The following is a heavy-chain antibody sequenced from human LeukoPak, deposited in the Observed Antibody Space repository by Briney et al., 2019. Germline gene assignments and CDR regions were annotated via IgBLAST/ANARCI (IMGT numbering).Heavy chain of an antibody. V-gene: IGHV3-23*01. J-gene: IGHJ3*01. CDR3: GFSYANGAFDV. CDR2: ISGSGDST. D-gene: IGHD3-10*01. Sequence: GRSLRLSCAASGFTFSNYAMSWVRQAPGKGLEWVSGISGSGDSTYYADSVKGRFTISRDNSKNTLHQQMNSLSADDTAVYYCGFSYANGAFDVWGQGTLVTVSS. CDR1: GFTFSNYA.